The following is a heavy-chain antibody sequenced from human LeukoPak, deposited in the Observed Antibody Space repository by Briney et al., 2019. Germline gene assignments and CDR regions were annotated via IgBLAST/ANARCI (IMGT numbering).Heavy chain of an antibody. Sequence: SETLSHTCAVYGGSFSGYYWSWIRQPPGKGLEWIGEINHSGSTNYNPSLKSRVTISVDTSKNQFSLKLSSVTAADTAVYYCARGVPLYDFWSGYHLYYFDYWGQGTLVTVSS. V-gene: IGHV4-34*01. CDR3: ARGVPLYDFWSGYHLYYFDY. J-gene: IGHJ4*02. CDR2: INHSGST. CDR1: GGSFSGYY. D-gene: IGHD3-3*01.